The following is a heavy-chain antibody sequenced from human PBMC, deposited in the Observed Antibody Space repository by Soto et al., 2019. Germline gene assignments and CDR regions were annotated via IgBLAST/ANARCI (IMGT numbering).Heavy chain of an antibody. J-gene: IGHJ6*03. Sequence: PGGSLRLSCAASGFTFSSYAMSWVRQAPGKGLEWVSAISGSGGSTYYADSVKGRFTISRDNSKNTLYLQMNSLRAEDTAVYYCAKVPAARRYYYYYYMDVWGKGTTVTVSS. CDR3: AKVPAARRYYYYYYMDV. D-gene: IGHD6-6*01. CDR1: GFTFSSYA. V-gene: IGHV3-23*01. CDR2: ISGSGGST.